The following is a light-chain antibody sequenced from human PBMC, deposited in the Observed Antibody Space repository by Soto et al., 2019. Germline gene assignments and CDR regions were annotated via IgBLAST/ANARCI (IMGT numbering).Light chain of an antibody. CDR1: SXDVGGSGF. CDR3: CLYTATHTYI. Sequence: QSVLTQPRSVSGSPGQSVTISCTGTSXDVGGSGFVSWYQQHPDKAPKLMIYVVTQRPSGVPDRFSGSKSGNTASLTISGLQAEDEADYYCCLYTATHTYIFGPGTKVT. J-gene: IGLJ1*01. V-gene: IGLV2-11*01. CDR2: VVT.